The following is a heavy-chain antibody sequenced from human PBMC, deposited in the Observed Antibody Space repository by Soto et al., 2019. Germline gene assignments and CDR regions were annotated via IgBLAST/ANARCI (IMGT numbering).Heavy chain of an antibody. D-gene: IGHD6-13*01. V-gene: IGHV1-69*01. Sequence: QVLLVQSSAEVKKPGSSVKVSCKASGGTFTSTAFSWVRQAPGQGLEWMGGIIPVLGTPIYAQKFQARLTVTADASTTTVHMELSSLRSDDTAVYYCASSAGLDHLLNYYGLNVWGQGTTVTVSS. CDR3: ASSAGLDHLLNYYGLNV. CDR2: IIPVLGTP. CDR1: GGTFTSTA. J-gene: IGHJ6*02.